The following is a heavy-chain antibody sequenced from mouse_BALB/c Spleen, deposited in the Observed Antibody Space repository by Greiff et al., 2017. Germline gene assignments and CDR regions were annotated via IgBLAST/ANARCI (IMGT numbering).Heavy chain of an antibody. CDR3: ARVYYRYENYFDY. CDR2: ISSGGST. CDR1: GFTFSSYA. J-gene: IGHJ2*01. Sequence: EVHLVESGGGLVKPGGSLKLSCAASGFTFSSYAMSWVRQTPEKRLEWVASISSGGSTYYPDSVKGRFTISRDNARNILYLQMSSLRSEDTAMYYCARVYYRYENYFDYWGQGTTLTVSS. D-gene: IGHD2-14*01. V-gene: IGHV5-6-5*01.